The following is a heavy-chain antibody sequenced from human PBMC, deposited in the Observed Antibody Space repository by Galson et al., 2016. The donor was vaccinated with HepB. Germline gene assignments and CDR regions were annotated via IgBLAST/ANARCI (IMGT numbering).Heavy chain of an antibody. D-gene: IGHD6-19*01. CDR1: GFTFSTYP. CDR3: ARVEPNSGWDGHY. Sequence: SLRLSCAASGFTFSTYPMFWVRQAPGKGLEWMSLISNDGYYEYYADSVKGRFTISRDNSKNILYLQLKNLGPEDTAVYYGARVEPNSGWDGHYWGQGTLVTVSP. V-gene: IGHV3-30-3*01. J-gene: IGHJ4*02. CDR2: ISNDGYYE.